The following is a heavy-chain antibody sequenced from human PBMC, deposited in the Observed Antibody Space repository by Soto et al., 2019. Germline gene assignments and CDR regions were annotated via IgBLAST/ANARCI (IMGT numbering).Heavy chain of an antibody. J-gene: IGHJ2*01. CDR2: IFYSGST. V-gene: IGHV4-39*01. CDR3: AGPRNWGRRYFDL. Sequence: SETLSLTCTVSGGSISSSSYYWGWIRQPPGKGLEWIGSIFYSGSTYYNPSLKSRVTISVDTSKNQFSLKLTSVTAADTAVYYCAGPRNWGRRYFDLWGRGTLVTVSS. CDR1: GGSISSSSYY. D-gene: IGHD7-27*01.